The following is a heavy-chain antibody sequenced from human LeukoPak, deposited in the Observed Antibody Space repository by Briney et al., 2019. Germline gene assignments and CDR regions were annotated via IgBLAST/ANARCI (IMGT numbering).Heavy chain of an antibody. CDR1: GFTFSSYS. V-gene: IGHV3-21*01. Sequence: GGPLRLSCAASGFTFSSYSMNWVRQAPGKGLEWVSSISSSSSYIYYADSVKGRFTISRDNAKNSLYLQMNSLRAEDTAVYYCARDDHYDSSGYGYWGQGTLVTVFS. D-gene: IGHD3-22*01. CDR3: ARDDHYDSSGYGY. J-gene: IGHJ4*02. CDR2: ISSSSSYI.